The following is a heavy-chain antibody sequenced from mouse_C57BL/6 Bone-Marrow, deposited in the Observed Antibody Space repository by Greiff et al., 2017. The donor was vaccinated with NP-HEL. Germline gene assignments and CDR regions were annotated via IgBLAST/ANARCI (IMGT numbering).Heavy chain of an antibody. CDR1: GYTFTEYT. CDR2: FYPGSGSI. V-gene: IGHV1-62-2*01. Sequence: QVQLQQSGAELVKPGASVKLSCKASGYTFTEYTIHWVKQRSGQGLEWIGWFYPGSGSIKYNEKFKDKATLTADKSSSTVYMELSRLTSEDSAVYFCARHEDRGIYYDPSLDYWGQGTTLTVFS. CDR3: ARHEDRGIYYDPSLDY. D-gene: IGHD2-4*01. J-gene: IGHJ2*01.